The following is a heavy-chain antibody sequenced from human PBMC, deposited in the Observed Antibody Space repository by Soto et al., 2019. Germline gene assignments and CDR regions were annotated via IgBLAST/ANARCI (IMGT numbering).Heavy chain of an antibody. J-gene: IGHJ6*02. CDR1: GFTFSSYG. V-gene: IGHV3-33*01. CDR2: IWYDGSNK. CDR3: ARGATIFGVVNPGRYYYYGMDV. D-gene: IGHD3-3*01. Sequence: GGSLRLSCAASGFTFSSYGMHWVRQAPGKGLEWVAVIWYDGSNKYYADSVKGRFTISRDNSKNTLYLQMNSLRAEDTAVYYCARGATIFGVVNPGRYYYYGMDVWGQGTTVTVSS.